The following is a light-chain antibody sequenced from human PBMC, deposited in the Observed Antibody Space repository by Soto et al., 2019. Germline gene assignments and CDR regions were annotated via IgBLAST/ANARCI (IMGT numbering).Light chain of an antibody. V-gene: IGKV3-20*01. CDR1: QRLPSDY. J-gene: IGKJ2*01. CDR2: VAS. Sequence: DIVLTQSPGTLSLSPGERATLSCRASQRLPSDYLAWYQQKPGQAPRLLIYVASSRATGIPDRFSGSGSGTDFTLSISRLEPEDFDVYYCQQPFTSPYTFGQGTKVDIK. CDR3: QQPFTSPYT.